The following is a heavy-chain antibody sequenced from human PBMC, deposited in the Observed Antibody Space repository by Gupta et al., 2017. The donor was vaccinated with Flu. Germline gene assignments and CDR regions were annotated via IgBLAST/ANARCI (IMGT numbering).Heavy chain of an antibody. D-gene: IGHD3-22*01. CDR2: INPNRGGT. V-gene: IGHV1-2*06. CDR3: ARDYYDSSGYYWNTF. Sequence: APGQGLEWMGRINPNRGGTNYAQKFQGRVTMTRDTSISTAYMELSRLRSDDTAVYYCARDYYDSSGYYWNTFWGQGTLVTVSS. J-gene: IGHJ4*02.